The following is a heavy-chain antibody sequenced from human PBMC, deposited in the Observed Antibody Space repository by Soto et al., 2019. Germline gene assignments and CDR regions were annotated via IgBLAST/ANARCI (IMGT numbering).Heavy chain of an antibody. CDR1: GFTFSSYA. D-gene: IGHD6-19*01. V-gene: IGHV3-23*01. CDR3: ARRTSGWYLDY. CDR2: ISGSDGST. Sequence: EVQLLESGGGLVQPGGSLRLSCAASGFTFSSYAMSWVRQAPGKGLEWVSVISGSDGSTYYADFVKGRFTISRDNSKNTLYLQMNSLRAEDTAVYYCARRTSGWYLDYWGQGTLVTVSS. J-gene: IGHJ4*02.